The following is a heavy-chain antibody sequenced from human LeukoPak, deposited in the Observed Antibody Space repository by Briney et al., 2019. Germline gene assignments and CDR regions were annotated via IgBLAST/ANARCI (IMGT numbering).Heavy chain of an antibody. CDR2: INHSGST. CDR1: GGSFSGYY. D-gene: IGHD3-22*01. CDR3: ARFEKLRSGYYFDY. J-gene: IGHJ4*02. Sequence: SETLSLTCAVYGGSFSGYYWSWIRQPPGKGLEWIGEINHSGSTNYNPSLKSRVTISVDTSKNQFSLKLSSVTAADTAVYYCARFEKLRSGYYFDYWGQGTLVTVSS. V-gene: IGHV4-34*01.